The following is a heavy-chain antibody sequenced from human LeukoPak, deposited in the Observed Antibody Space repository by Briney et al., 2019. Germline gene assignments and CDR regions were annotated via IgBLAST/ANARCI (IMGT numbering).Heavy chain of an antibody. J-gene: IGHJ6*03. CDR2: IIPIFGTA. CDR1: GGTFSSYA. Sequence: ASVKVSCKASGGTFSSYAISWVRQAPGQGLEWMGRIIPIFGTANYVQKFQGRVTITTDESTSTAYMELSSLRSEDTAVYYCARDRRGTIFGVVTERPYYYYYYYMDVWGKGTTVTVSS. D-gene: IGHD3-3*01. V-gene: IGHV1-69*05. CDR3: ARDRRGTIFGVVTERPYYYYYYYMDV.